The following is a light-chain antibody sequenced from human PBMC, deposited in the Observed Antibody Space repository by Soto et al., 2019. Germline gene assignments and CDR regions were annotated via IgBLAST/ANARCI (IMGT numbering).Light chain of an antibody. Sequence: EIVLTQSPATLSLSPGERATLSCRASQSVNSNLAWYQQKPGQAPRLLIYGASTRATGIPARLSGSGSGTEFTLTISSLQSEDFAVYYCQQYNNWPITFGQGTRLEIK. CDR3: QQYNNWPIT. V-gene: IGKV3-15*01. CDR1: QSVNSN. CDR2: GAS. J-gene: IGKJ5*01.